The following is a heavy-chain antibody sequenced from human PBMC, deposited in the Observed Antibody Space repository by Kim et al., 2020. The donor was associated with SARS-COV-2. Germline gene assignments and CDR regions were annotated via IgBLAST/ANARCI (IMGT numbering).Heavy chain of an antibody. CDR1: GGSISSYY. CDR3: ARVTYYYDSTGMDV. Sequence: SETLSLTCTVSGGSISSYYWSWIRHPPGKGLEWIGYIYYSGSTNYNPSLKSRVTISVDTSKNQFSLKLSSVTAADTAVYYCARVTYYYDSTGMDVWGQGTTVTVSS. D-gene: IGHD3-22*01. CDR2: IYYSGST. J-gene: IGHJ6*02. V-gene: IGHV4-59*01.